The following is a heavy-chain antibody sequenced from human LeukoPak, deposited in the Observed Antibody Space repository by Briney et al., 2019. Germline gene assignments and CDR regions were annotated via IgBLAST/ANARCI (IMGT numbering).Heavy chain of an antibody. CDR3: ARGAFPDP. CDR1: VYSIRRGYY. CDR2: ISHSGST. V-gene: IGHV4-38-2*02. Sequence: SETLSLTCTVSVYSIRRGYYGGWIRQPPGKGLEWIGSISHSGSTHYNPSLKSRVTISVDTSKNPFSLKLSSVTAADTAGYYCARGAFPDPWGXXTLXHVSS. D-gene: IGHD2-21*01. J-gene: IGHJ5*02.